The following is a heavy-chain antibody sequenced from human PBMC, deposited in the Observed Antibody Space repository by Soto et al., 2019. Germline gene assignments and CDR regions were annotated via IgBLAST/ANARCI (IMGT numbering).Heavy chain of an antibody. CDR1: GYDFTAYD. CDR2: MNPINGAA. CDR3: GRGPSPRAPAGGTPYYYAMDV. V-gene: IGHV1-8*02. Sequence: ASVKVSCKASGYDFTAYDINWVRQASGQGLEWMGWMNPINGAAGSARRFQGRVSMTRNTATGTAYLELTSLRSDDTAVYYCGRGPSPRAPAGGTPYYYAMDVWG. D-gene: IGHD6-13*01. J-gene: IGHJ6*02.